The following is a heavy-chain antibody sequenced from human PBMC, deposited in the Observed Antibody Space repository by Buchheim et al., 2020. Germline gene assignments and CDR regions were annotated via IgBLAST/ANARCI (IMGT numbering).Heavy chain of an antibody. D-gene: IGHD1-20*01. J-gene: IGHJ4*02. CDR1: GFTFSSYW. CDR3: ASRINWNDVG. CDR2: ITQDGSET. V-gene: IGHV3-7*01. Sequence: EVQLVESGGGLVQPGGSLRLSCAASGFTFSSYWMSWVRQAPGKGLEWVANITQDGSETYYVDSVKGRFTIAGANAKNSQYLQMNSLRAEDTAVYYWASRINWNDVGWGQGTL.